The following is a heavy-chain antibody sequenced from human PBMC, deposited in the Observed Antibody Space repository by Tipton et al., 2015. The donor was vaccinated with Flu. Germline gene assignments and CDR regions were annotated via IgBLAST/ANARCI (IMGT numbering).Heavy chain of an antibody. CDR3: ARVSPRRVTAIVVVMLPEGYFDY. CDR1: GGSFTGYY. V-gene: IGHV4-34*01. Sequence: AGLVKPSETLSLTCSVYGGSFTGYYWTWIRQAPGKGLEWIGEINHSGSTHYNSSLKSRVTMSVDASKNQFSLHLSSVTAADTAVYYCARVSPRRVTAIVVVMLPEGYFDYWGQGTLVIVSS. D-gene: IGHD3-22*01. J-gene: IGHJ4*02. CDR2: INHSGST.